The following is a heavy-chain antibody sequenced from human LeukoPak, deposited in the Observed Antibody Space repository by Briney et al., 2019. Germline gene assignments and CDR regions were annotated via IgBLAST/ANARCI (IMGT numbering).Heavy chain of an antibody. Sequence: GGSLRLSCAASGFTFSSYWMHWVRQAPGKGLVWVSRINSDGSSTSYADSVKGRFTISRDNAKNTLDLQMNSLRAEDTAVYYCARGGLELRRPFDYWGQGTLVTVSS. J-gene: IGHJ4*02. V-gene: IGHV3-74*01. CDR1: GFTFSSYW. D-gene: IGHD1-7*01. CDR3: ARGGLELRRPFDY. CDR2: INSDGSST.